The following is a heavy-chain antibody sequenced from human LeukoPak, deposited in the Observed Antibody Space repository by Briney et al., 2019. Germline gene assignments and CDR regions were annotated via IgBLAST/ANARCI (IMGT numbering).Heavy chain of an antibody. V-gene: IGHV3-11*01. J-gene: IGHJ4*02. D-gene: IGHD3-16*02. CDR2: ISSDGDTI. CDR3: ARGSHYIWGSFRSHFDS. CDR1: GFIFSDFY. Sequence: EGSLRLSCAPSGFIFSDFYMNWIRQAPGKGLEWISYISSDGDTIYWADSVKSRFTISRDTAKNSLDLQMSSLRAEDTAVYYCARGSHYIWGSFRSHFDSWGQGTLVTVSS.